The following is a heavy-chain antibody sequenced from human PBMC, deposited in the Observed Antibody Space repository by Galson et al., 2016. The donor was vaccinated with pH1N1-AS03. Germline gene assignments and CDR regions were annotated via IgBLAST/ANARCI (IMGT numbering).Heavy chain of an antibody. D-gene: IGHD3-16*01. CDR2: ITWNSDNI. V-gene: IGHV3-9*01. J-gene: IGHJ6*02. CDR3: AKDILRIGILAGASWGMDV. CDR1: GFTFDDYA. Sequence: LRLSCAASGFTFDDYAMHWVRQAPGKGLEWVSGITWNSDNIDYADSVKGRFTISRDNAKNSLYLQMNSLRAEDTALYYCAKDILRIGILAGASWGMDVWGRGTTVTVSS.